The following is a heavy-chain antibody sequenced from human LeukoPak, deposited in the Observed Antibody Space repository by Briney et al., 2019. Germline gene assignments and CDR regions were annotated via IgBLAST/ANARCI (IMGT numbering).Heavy chain of an antibody. CDR2: ISSISSYI. V-gene: IGHV3-21*01. CDR3: ARGGSYDY. Sequence: PGGSLRLSCAASGFTFSTYSMSWVRQAPGKGLEWVALISSISSYIYYAASVEGRFTISTDNAKNSVYLQMNSLRAEDTAVYYCARGGSYDYWGQGTLVTVSS. D-gene: IGHD3-16*01. J-gene: IGHJ4*02. CDR1: GFTFSTYS.